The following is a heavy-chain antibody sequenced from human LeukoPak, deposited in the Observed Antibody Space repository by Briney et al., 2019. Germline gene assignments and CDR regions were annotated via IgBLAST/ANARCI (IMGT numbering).Heavy chain of an antibody. CDR2: ISYDGSNK. J-gene: IGHJ6*02. CDR3: ARATPPPDSSSWSDFYYYYGMGV. Sequence: HSGGSLRLSCAASGFTFSSYAMHWVRQAPGKGLEWVAVISYDGSNKYYADSVKGRFTISRDNSKNTLYLQMNSLRAEDTAVYYCARATPPPDSSSWSDFYYYYGMGVWGQGTTVTVSS. CDR1: GFTFSSYA. V-gene: IGHV3-30-3*01. D-gene: IGHD6-13*01.